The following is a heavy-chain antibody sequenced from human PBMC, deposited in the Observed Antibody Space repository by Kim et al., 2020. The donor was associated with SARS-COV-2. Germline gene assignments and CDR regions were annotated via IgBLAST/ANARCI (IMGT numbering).Heavy chain of an antibody. CDR2: ISKEANNK. D-gene: IGHD6-19*01. J-gene: IGHJ4*01. CDR3: ATEGGSSGRAGYFDY. V-gene: IGHV3-30-3*01. Sequence: GGSLRLSCAASGFTLSSFVLHWVRRAPGRGLEWVALISKEANNKQYGDSVQGRFSISRDISESTLFLQMNSLRVEDTAIYYCATEGGSSGRAGYFDYWG. CDR1: GFTLSSFV.